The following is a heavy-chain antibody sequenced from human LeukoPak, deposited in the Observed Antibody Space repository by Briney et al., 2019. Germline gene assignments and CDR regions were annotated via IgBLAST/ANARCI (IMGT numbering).Heavy chain of an antibody. J-gene: IGHJ4*02. CDR2: ISGSGGST. D-gene: IGHD2-2*01. Sequence: GGSLRLSCSASGFSVTSNDMNWVRQAPGKGLEWVSAISGSGGSTYYADSVKGRFTISRDNSKNTLYLQMNSLRAEDTAVYYCAKYQLPGYYFDYWGQGTLVTVSS. CDR3: AKYQLPGYYFDY. CDR1: GFSVTSND. V-gene: IGHV3-23*01.